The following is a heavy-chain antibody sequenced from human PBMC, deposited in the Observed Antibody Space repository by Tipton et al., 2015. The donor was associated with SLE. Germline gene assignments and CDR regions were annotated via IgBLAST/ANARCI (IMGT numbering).Heavy chain of an antibody. CDR3: ARVDLLRSFDI. CDR2: ISASNGNT. J-gene: IGHJ3*02. CDR1: GYSLSLYG. D-gene: IGHD1-26*01. V-gene: IGHV1-18*01. Sequence: QSGAEVKKPGSSVKVSCKAFGYSLSLYGITWVRQAPGQGLEWMGWISASNGNTNYAQKFQDRVTMATDTATSMAYMEVRSLISDDSAVYYCARVDLLRSFDIWGEGTMVTVSS.